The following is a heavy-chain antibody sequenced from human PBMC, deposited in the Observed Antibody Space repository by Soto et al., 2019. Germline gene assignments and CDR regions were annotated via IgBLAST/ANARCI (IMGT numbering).Heavy chain of an antibody. J-gene: IGHJ4*02. CDR1: GYSFTSFW. V-gene: IGHV5-51*01. CDR3: ARVNYDSSGYYYGY. D-gene: IGHD3-22*01. Sequence: PGESKKIRGKGSGYSFTSFWIGCMRQMPGKGLEWMGIIYPGDSDTRYSPSFQGQVTISADKSISTAYLQWSSLKASDTAMYYYARVNYDSSGYYYGYWGQGTLVTVSS. CDR2: IYPGDSDT.